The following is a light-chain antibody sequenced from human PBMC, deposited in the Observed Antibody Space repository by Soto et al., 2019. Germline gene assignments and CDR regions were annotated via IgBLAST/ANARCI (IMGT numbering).Light chain of an antibody. V-gene: IGKV3-20*01. J-gene: IGKJ4*01. CDR3: HHYGSSVET. CDR1: QIIVSNS. Sequence: EIVLTQSPATLSLSPGERVTLSCRASQIIVSNSLAWYQQKPGQAPRLVMYGTSNGATGIPDRFSGSGSGTDFTLTISRLEPEDFAVYYCHHYGSSVETFGGGTKVEIK. CDR2: GTS.